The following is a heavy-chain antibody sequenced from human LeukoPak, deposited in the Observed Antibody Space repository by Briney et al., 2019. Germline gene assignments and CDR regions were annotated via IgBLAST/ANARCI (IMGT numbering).Heavy chain of an antibody. D-gene: IGHD2-2*01. CDR3: ARSHSAAGAISNWFDP. V-gene: IGHV4-39*01. J-gene: IGHJ5*02. CDR1: GGSISGSFYY. Sequence: SETLSLTCTVSGGSISGSFYYWGWIRQPPGKGLEWIGSIYYSGNTYYNRSLKSRVTISVDTSKNQFSLKLSSVTATDTATYYCARSHSAAGAISNWFDPWGRGTPVTVSS. CDR2: IYYSGNT.